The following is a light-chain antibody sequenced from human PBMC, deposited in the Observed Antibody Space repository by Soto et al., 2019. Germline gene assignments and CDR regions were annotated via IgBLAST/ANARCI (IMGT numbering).Light chain of an antibody. CDR3: QQYNSYPWT. CDR2: DAS. V-gene: IGKV1-5*01. Sequence: QMTQSPASLSSSVGDRVTITCRASQSFSTWLAWYQQKPGKVPKLLIYDASSLESGVPSRFSGSGSGTEFTLTISSLQPDDFATYYCQQYNSYPWTFGQGTKVDIK. CDR1: QSFSTW. J-gene: IGKJ1*01.